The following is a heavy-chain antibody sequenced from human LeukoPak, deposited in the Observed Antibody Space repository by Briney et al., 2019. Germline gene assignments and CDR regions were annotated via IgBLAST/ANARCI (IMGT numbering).Heavy chain of an antibody. CDR1: GFTFSSYR. CDR3: ARDWPEDIVVVPAASFDY. J-gene: IGHJ4*02. V-gene: IGHV3-21*01. CDR2: ISSSSSYI. Sequence: GGSLRLSCAASGFTFSSYRMNWVRQAPGKGLEWVSSISSSSSYIYYADSVKGRFTISRDNAKNSLYLQMNSLRAEDTAVYYCARDWPEDIVVVPAASFDYWGQGTLVTVSS. D-gene: IGHD2-2*01.